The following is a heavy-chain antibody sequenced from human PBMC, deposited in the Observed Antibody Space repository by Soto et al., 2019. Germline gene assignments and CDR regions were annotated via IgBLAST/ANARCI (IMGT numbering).Heavy chain of an antibody. J-gene: IGHJ6*02. CDR2: INPNSGGT. V-gene: IGHV1-2*04. CDR1: GYTFTGYY. D-gene: IGHD5-18*01. CDR3: ARERIQLWSSYYYYGMDV. Sequence: ASVKVSCKASGYTFTGYYMHWVRQAPGQGLEWMGWINPNSGGTNYAQKFQGWVTMTRDTSISTAYMELSRPRSDDTAVYYCARERIQLWSSYYYYGMDVWGQGTTVTVSS.